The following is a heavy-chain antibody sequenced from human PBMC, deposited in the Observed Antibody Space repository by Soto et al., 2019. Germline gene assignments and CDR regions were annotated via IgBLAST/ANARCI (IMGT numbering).Heavy chain of an antibody. V-gene: IGHV3-23*01. Sequence: EVQLLESGGGLVQPGGSLRLSCAASGFSFSSYMMTWVRQAPGKGLEWVSSISGSTDNTYYADSVKGRFTISRDNSKNTLYLQMSSLRAEDTAVYYCARDSSAWPTWGQEALVTVSS. CDR1: GFSFSSYM. J-gene: IGHJ5*02. CDR2: ISGSTDNT. CDR3: ARDSSAWPT. D-gene: IGHD6-19*01.